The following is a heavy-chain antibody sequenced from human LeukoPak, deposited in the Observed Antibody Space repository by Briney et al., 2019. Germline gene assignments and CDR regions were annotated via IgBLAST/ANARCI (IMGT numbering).Heavy chain of an antibody. CDR2: ISYDGSNK. J-gene: IGHJ6*02. CDR3: AKAAEGSYFYAMDV. V-gene: IGHV3-30-3*01. Sequence: PGRSLRLSCAASGFTFSSYAMHWVRQAPGKGLEWVAVISYDGSNKYYADSVKGRFTISRDNSKNTLYLQMNSLRAEDTAVYHCAKAAEGSYFYAMDVWGQGTTVTVFS. CDR1: GFTFSSYA.